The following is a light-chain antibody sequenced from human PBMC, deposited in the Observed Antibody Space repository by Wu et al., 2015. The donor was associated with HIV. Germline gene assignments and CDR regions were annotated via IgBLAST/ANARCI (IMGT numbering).Light chain of an antibody. CDR1: QSIRSN. CDR2: DAS. Sequence: VMTQSPATLSVSPGERATLSCRASQSIRSNLAWYQQKPGQAPRLLIYDASTRATGIPGRFSGSGSGTEFTLTISSLQSEDFAVYYCQQYNYWPRTFGQGTKVEIK. CDR3: QQYNYWPRT. J-gene: IGKJ1*01. V-gene: IGKV3-15*01.